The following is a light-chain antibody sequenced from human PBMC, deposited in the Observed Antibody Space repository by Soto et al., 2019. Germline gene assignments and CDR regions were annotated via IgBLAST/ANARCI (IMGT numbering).Light chain of an antibody. V-gene: IGKV3-20*01. CDR1: QSVSSD. J-gene: IGKJ3*01. CDR2: GES. Sequence: EIVMTQSPATLSVSPGERATLSCRASQSVSSDLAWYQHKPGQAPRLLIYGESNRATGIPDRFSGSGSGTDFTLTISRLEPEDFAVYYCQQSGSSPPFTFGRGT. CDR3: QQSGSSPPFT.